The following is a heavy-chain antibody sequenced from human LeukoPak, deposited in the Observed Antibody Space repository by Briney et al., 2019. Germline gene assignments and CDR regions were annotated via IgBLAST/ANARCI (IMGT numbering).Heavy chain of an antibody. CDR3: ATGIRGD. Sequence: GGSLRLSCSASGLTVTNAWMNWVRQAPGEGLDWVGRIASKTDGGATDYAAPVKGRFTISRDDSKNTLNLQMNSLKTEDTAVYYCATGIRGDWGQGTLVTVSS. CDR2: IASKTDGGAT. CDR1: GLTVTNAW. D-gene: IGHD3-10*01. V-gene: IGHV3-15*07. J-gene: IGHJ4*02.